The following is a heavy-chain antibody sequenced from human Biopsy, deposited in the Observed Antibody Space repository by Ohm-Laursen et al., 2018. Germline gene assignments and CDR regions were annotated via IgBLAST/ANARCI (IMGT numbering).Heavy chain of an antibody. CDR2: IFKDGNT. V-gene: IGHV4-38-2*01. Sequence: PPGTLSLTCVVSGYSISSDYRWGWIRQAPGKTLEWLGNIFKDGNTNYNPSLRSRLIISIDTSKNQFSLMMTSVSGADTAVYFCARVGSGWAPFDKWGPGTLVTVSS. D-gene: IGHD6-19*01. CDR3: ARVGSGWAPFDK. J-gene: IGHJ4*02. CDR1: GYSISSDYR.